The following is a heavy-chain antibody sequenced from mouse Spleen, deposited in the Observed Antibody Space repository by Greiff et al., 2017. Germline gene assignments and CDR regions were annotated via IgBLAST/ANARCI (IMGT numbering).Heavy chain of an antibody. CDR2: ISTYYGDA. CDR1: GYTFTDYA. CDR3: ARGGVAGDYFDY. J-gene: IGHJ2*01. D-gene: IGHD1-1*02. V-gene: IGHV1S137*01. Sequence: LVESGAELVRPGVSVKISCKGSGYTFTDYAMFWVKQSHAKSLEWIGVISTYYGDASYNQKFKGKATMTVDKSSSTAYMQLSSLASEDSAVYYCARGGVAGDYFDYWGQGTTLTVSS.